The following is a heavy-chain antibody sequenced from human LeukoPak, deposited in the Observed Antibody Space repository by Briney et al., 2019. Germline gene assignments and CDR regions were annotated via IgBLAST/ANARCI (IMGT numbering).Heavy chain of an antibody. D-gene: IGHD1-7*01. CDR2: INGESTFK. CDR1: GFSFSSPG. V-gene: IGHV3-21*01. Sequence: GGSLRLSCTASGFSFSSPGMNWVRQAPGKGLEWVSSINGESTFKVYADSVKGRFTISRDNAKNSLYLQMDSLRAEDTAVYYCAKYQTGTWTSYDSSDIWGQGTLVTVSS. CDR3: AKYQTGTWTSYDSSDI. J-gene: IGHJ3*02.